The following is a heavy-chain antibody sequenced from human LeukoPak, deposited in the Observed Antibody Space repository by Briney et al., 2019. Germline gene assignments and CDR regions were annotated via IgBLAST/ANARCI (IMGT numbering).Heavy chain of an antibody. J-gene: IGHJ5*02. CDR1: GGTFSSYA. V-gene: IGHV1-69*04. CDR2: IIPILGVA. D-gene: IGHD2-2*01. CDR3: ARDCSSTSCYPFDP. Sequence: ASVKVPCKASGGTFSSYAISWVRQAPGQGLEWMGRIIPILGVANYAQKFQGRVTITADKSTSTAYMELSSLRSEDTAVYYCARDCSSTSCYPFDPWGQGTLVTVSS.